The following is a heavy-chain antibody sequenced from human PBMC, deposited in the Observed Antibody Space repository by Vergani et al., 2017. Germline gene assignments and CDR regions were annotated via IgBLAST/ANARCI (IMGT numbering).Heavy chain of an antibody. Sequence: QVQLVQSGAEVKKPGASVKVSCKASGYPFTSYYLHWVRQAPGQGLEWMGIINPSGGSTSYAQKFQGRVTMTRDTSTSTVYMELSSLRSEDTAVYYCARGAVAQQGDYWGQGTLVTVSS. V-gene: IGHV1-46*01. D-gene: IGHD6-19*01. CDR1: GYPFTSYY. CDR3: ARGAVAQQGDY. J-gene: IGHJ4*02. CDR2: INPSGGST.